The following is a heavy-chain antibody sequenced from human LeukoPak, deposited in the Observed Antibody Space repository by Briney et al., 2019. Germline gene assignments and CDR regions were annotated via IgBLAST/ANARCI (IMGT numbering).Heavy chain of an antibody. J-gene: IGHJ3*02. CDR3: VRDLAGPPQEAFDI. Sequence: GGSLRLSCAASGFSFSSYWMSWVRQAPGKGLEWVANIKQDGSEKYYVDSVKGRFTISRDNAQNSLYLQMNSLRAENTAVYYCVRDLAGPPQEAFDIWGQGTVVTVSS. V-gene: IGHV3-7*01. CDR1: GFSFSSYW. CDR2: IKQDGSEK.